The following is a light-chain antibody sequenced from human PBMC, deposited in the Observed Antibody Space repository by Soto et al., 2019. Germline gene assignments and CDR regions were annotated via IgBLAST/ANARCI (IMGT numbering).Light chain of an antibody. J-gene: IGLJ1*01. CDR1: SSDVGGYNY. CDR2: DVS. V-gene: IGLV2-14*01. Sequence: QSALTQPASVSGSPGQSITISCTGTSSDVGGYNYVSWYQQHPGKAPKLMIYDVSNRPSGVSNRFSGSKSGNTASLTISGLQAEDEADYYCSSYTSSSTGGVFGTVTKVTVL. CDR3: SSYTSSSTGGV.